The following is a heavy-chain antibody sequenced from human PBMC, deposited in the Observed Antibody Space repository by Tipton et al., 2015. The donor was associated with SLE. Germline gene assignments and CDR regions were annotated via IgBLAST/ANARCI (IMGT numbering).Heavy chain of an antibody. D-gene: IGHD4-17*01. CDR1: GGSIRSSNW. CDR3: AKDYNYDNADYN. CDR2: IDHSGST. J-gene: IGHJ4*02. V-gene: IGHV4-4*02. Sequence: TLSLTCAVSGGSIRSSNWWSWVRQPPGKGLEWIGEIDHSGSTNSNPSLKSRVSMSVDKSKNQFSLKLSSVTVTDTAAYYCAKDYNYDNADYNWGQGKLVIVSS.